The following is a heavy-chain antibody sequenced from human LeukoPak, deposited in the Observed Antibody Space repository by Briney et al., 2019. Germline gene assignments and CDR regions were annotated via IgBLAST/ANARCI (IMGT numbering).Heavy chain of an antibody. Sequence: GESLKISCKGSGYTFTNYGVTWVRQAPGQGLEWMGWISTYNGNTNYAQKLQGRVTMTTDTSTSTAYMELRSLRSDDTAVYYCARDRQLGVWGQGTTVTVSS. J-gene: IGHJ6*02. CDR3: ARDRQLGV. D-gene: IGHD6-13*01. CDR2: ISTYNGNT. CDR1: GYTFTNYG. V-gene: IGHV1-18*01.